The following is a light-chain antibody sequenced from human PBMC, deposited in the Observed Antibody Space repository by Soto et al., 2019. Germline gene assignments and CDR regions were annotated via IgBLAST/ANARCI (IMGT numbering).Light chain of an antibody. CDR2: RDD. Sequence: QSVLTQPPSASGTPGQRVTISRSGSSSNIGSNYVYWYQQLPGTAPKLLIYRDDQRPSGVPDRFSGSKSGTSASLAISGLRSEDEADYHCAAWDDSQSVVFGGGTKLTVL. V-gene: IGLV1-47*01. CDR1: SSNIGSNY. CDR3: AAWDDSQSVV. J-gene: IGLJ2*01.